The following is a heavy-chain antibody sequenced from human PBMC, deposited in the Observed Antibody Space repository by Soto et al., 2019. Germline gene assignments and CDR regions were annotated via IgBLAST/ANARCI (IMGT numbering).Heavy chain of an antibody. CDR3: AREYYYDSSGYYGAFDY. CDR2: INPNSGGT. Sequence: QVQLVQSGAEVKKPGASVKVSCKASGYTFTGYYMHWVRQAPGQGLEWMGWINPNSGGTNYAQKFQGRVTITADESTSTVYMELSSLRSEDTAVYYCAREYYYDSSGYYGAFDYWGQGTLVTVSS. D-gene: IGHD3-22*01. V-gene: IGHV1-2*02. CDR1: GYTFTGYY. J-gene: IGHJ4*02.